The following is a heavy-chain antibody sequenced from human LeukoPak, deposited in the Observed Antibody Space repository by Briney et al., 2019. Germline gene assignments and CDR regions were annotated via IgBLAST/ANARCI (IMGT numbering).Heavy chain of an antibody. CDR2: IYYSGST. V-gene: IGHV4-59*01. CDR3: ARDRWIAAAGRWFDP. J-gene: IGHJ5*02. CDR1: GGSISSYY. D-gene: IGHD6-13*01. Sequence: SETLSLTCTVSGGSISSYYWSWIRQPPGEGREWIGYIYYSGSTNYNPSLKSRVTISVDTSKNQFSLKLSSVTAADTAVYYCARDRWIAAAGRWFDPWGQGTLVTVSS.